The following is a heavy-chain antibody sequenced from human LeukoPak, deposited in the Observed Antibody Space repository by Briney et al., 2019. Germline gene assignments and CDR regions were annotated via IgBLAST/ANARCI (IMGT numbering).Heavy chain of an antibody. J-gene: IGHJ4*02. Sequence: PGGSLRLSCAASGFTFSNYAMSWVRQAPGRGLEWVSTVSGRGDDTYYLDSVKGRFTIPRDNSKNTLYLQMNSLRAEDAAIYYCTKEDGGSYYYFDYWGQGTLVTVSS. V-gene: IGHV3-23*01. CDR3: TKEDGGSYYYFDY. D-gene: IGHD1-26*01. CDR1: GFTFSNYA. CDR2: VSGRGDDT.